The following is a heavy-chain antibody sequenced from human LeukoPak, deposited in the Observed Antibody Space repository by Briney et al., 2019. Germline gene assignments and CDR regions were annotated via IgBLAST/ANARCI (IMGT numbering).Heavy chain of an antibody. Sequence: PGGSLRLSCAASGFTFSSYSMNWVRQAPGKGLEWVSYISSSGSTIYYADSVKGRFTISRDNAKNSLYLQMNSLRAEDTAVYYCARDYYDSSGYYHSTYWGQGTLVTVSS. CDR2: ISSSGSTI. CDR1: GFTFSSYS. D-gene: IGHD3-22*01. V-gene: IGHV3-48*01. J-gene: IGHJ4*02. CDR3: ARDYYDSSGYYHSTY.